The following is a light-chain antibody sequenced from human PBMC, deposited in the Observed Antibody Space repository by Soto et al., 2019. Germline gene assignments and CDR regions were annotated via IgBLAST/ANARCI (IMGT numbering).Light chain of an antibody. CDR3: QQRSSWPRT. CDR1: QRVSSN. Sequence: EIIMTKSPASLSVSPGGRTTLSCRASQRVSSNLAWYQQKPGQAPRLLIYDASNRATGIPARFSGSGSGTEFTLTISSLDPEDFALYYCQQRSSWPRTFGQGTKVDIK. CDR2: DAS. J-gene: IGKJ1*01. V-gene: IGKV3-11*01.